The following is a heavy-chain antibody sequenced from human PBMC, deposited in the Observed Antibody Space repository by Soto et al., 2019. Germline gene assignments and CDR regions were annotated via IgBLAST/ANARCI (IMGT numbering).Heavy chain of an antibody. V-gene: IGHV4-59*01. D-gene: IGHD3-22*01. J-gene: IGHJ3*02. CDR3: ARVLDYYDGSTHAFDI. Sequence: QVQLQESGPGLVKPSETLPLTCTVSGGSINNYYWSWIRQPPGKGLQWIGYIYYTGGTNYNPSLKSRVTISVDTSKNQFSLKLSSVTAADTAVYYCARVLDYYDGSTHAFDIWGQGTMVTVSS. CDR1: GGSINNYY. CDR2: IYYTGGT.